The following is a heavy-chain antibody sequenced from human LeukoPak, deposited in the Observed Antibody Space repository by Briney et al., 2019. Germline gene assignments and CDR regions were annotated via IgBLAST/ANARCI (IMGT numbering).Heavy chain of an antibody. D-gene: IGHD3-3*01. CDR1: GYTLTGYY. CDR2: INPNSGGT. Sequence: ASVKVSCKASGYTLTGYYMHWVRQAPGQGLEWMGWINPNSGGTNYAQKFQGRVTMTRDTSISTAYMELSRLRSDDTAVYYCAREGYDFWSGYYTYWGQGTLVTVSS. J-gene: IGHJ4*02. V-gene: IGHV1-2*02. CDR3: AREGYDFWSGYYTY.